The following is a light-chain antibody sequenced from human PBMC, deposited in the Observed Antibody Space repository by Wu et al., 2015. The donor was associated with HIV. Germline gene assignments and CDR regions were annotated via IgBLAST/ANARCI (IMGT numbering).Light chain of an antibody. CDR3: QQYADPPFN. V-gene: IGKV3-20*01. Sequence: EIVLTQSPGTLSLSPGERATLSCRASQTIRGGQLAWYQQKPGQAPRLLINGASNRATGIPDRLSGSGSGTHFTLTISQMEAEDFAVYYCQQYADPPFNFGQGTKPGDQT. CDR2: GAS. J-gene: IGKJ2*01. CDR1: QTIRGGQ.